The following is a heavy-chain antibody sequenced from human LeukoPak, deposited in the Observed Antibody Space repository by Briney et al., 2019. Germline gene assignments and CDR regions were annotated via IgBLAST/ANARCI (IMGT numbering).Heavy chain of an antibody. V-gene: IGHV4-34*01. CDR1: GGSFSGYY. Sequence: SETLSLTCAVYGGSFSGYYWGWIRQPPGKRLKWIGSIYHSGSTYYNPSLKSRVTISIDTSKNQFSLKLSSVTAADTAMYYCARVSRGNSVGGDYWGQGTLVTVSS. D-gene: IGHD4-23*01. CDR2: IYHSGST. J-gene: IGHJ4*02. CDR3: ARVSRGNSVGGDY.